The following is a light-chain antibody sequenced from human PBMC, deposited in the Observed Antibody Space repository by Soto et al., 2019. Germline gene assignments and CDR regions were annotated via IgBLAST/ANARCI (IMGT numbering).Light chain of an antibody. Sequence: DLQMTQSPSTLSASLGDRAPINRRASQIISSWLSWYPPKPRKAPKLLIYXASSLESGVPSRFSGSGSGTEFTLTISSLQPDDFATYCCQQYKSYLTVGQGTNVDIK. CDR2: XAS. V-gene: IGKV1-5*01. J-gene: IGKJ1*01. CDR3: QQYKSYLT. CDR1: QIISSW.